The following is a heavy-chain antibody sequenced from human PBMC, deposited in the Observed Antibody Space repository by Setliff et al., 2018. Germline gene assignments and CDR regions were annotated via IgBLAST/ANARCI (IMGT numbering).Heavy chain of an antibody. D-gene: IGHD2-15*01. CDR2: IYYGGSA. V-gene: IGHV4-39*07. J-gene: IGHJ4*02. CDR3: ARILGYCSGGSCHVPY. Sequence: ASETLSLTCTVSGGSISSSNYYWGWIRQPPGKGLEWIGNIYYGGSAYYNPSLKSRVTISVDTSKNQFSLKLSSVTAADTAMYYCARILGYCSGGSCHVPYWGQGTLVTVSS. CDR1: GGSISSSNYY.